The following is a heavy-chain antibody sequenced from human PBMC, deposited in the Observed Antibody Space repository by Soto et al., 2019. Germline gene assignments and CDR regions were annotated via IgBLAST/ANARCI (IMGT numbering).Heavy chain of an antibody. CDR2: IYYSGS. V-gene: IGHV4-59*01. CDR1: GGSISSYY. CDR3: ARNHAFEI. Sequence: QVQLQESGPGLVKPSETLSLTCTVSGGSISSYYWSWIRQPPGKGLEWIGYIYYSGSNNNPSLKSRVPISVDTSKNQFSLKLSSVTAADTAVYYCARNHAFEIWGQGTMVTVSS. J-gene: IGHJ3*02.